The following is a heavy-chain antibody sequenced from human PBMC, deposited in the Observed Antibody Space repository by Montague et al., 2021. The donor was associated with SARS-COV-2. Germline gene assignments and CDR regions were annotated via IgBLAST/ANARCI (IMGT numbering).Heavy chain of an antibody. J-gene: IGHJ6*02. CDR1: GGSISNYY. D-gene: IGHD3-22*01. V-gene: IGHV4-59*01. Sequence: SETLSLTCTASGGSISNYYWSWIRQPPGRGLGWIGYIYYSGSTDYSPSLKSRVTISLDTSKNQFSLKVTSVTAADTAVYYCARGGGYYNYGLDVWGPETTVTVSS. CDR3: ARGGGYYNYGLDV. CDR2: IYYSGST.